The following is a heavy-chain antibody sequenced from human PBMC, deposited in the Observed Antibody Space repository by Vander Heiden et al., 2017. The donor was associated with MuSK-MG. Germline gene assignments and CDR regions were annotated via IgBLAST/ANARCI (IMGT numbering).Heavy chain of an antibody. D-gene: IGHD3-22*01. J-gene: IGHJ3*02. Sequence: EVQLLESGGGLVQPWGSLRLSCAASGFTFRNYAMSWVRQAPGKGLEWVSAISGSGGSTYYADSVKGRFTISRDNSKNTVYLQMSSLRAEDTAIYYCAKEKENFYDSSGDIWGQGIMVIVSS. CDR1: GFTFRNYA. V-gene: IGHV3-23*01. CDR2: ISGSGGST. CDR3: AKEKENFYDSSGDI.